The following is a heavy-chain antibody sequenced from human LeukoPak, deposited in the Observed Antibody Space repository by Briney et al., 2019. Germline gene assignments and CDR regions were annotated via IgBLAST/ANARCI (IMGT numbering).Heavy chain of an antibody. CDR2: INHSGST. CDR1: GGSFSGYY. Sequence: PSETLSLTCAVYGGSFSGYYWSWIRQPPGKGLEWIGEINHSGSTYYNASLKSQVSISIDTSKNQFSLRLTSVTAADTAVYYCARQTGSGLFILPGGQGTLVTVSS. V-gene: IGHV4-34*01. D-gene: IGHD3/OR15-3a*01. J-gene: IGHJ4*02. CDR3: ARQTGSGLFILP.